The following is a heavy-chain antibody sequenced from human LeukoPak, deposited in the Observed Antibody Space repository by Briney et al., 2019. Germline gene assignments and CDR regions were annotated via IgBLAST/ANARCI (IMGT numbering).Heavy chain of an antibody. CDR1: GFTFSSYS. J-gene: IGHJ3*02. V-gene: IGHV3-21*01. CDR3: ARSLVTTGDAFDI. Sequence: GGSLRLSCAASGFTFSSYSMNWVRQAPGKGLEWVSSISSSSSYIYYADPVKGRFTISRDNAKNSLYLQMNSLRAEDTAVYYCARSLVTTGDAFDIWGQGTMVTVSS. CDR2: ISSSSSYI. D-gene: IGHD3-22*01.